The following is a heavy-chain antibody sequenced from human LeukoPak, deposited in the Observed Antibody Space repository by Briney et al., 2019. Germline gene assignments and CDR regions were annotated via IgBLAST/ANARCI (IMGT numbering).Heavy chain of an antibody. CDR2: IIPIFGTA. CDR1: GGTFSSYA. V-gene: IGHV1-69*05. J-gene: IGHJ3*02. Sequence: ASVKVSCKASGGTFSSYAISWVRQAPGQGLERMGGIIPIFGTANYAQKFQGRVTITTDESTSTAYMELSSLRSEDTAVYYRARGGAVRPRRGAFDIWGQGTMVTVSS. D-gene: IGHD1-26*01. CDR3: ARGGAVRPRRGAFDI.